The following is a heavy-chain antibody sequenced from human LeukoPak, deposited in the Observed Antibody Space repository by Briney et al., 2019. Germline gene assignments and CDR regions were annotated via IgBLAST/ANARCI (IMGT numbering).Heavy chain of an antibody. J-gene: IGHJ4*02. CDR3: AKDSMDYYDSSGYLGKIDY. Sequence: GRSLRLSCATSGFTFSSYGMNWVRQAPGKGLEWVSAISGSGGSTYYAASVKGRFTISRDNSKNTLYLQMNSLRAEDTAVYYCAKDSMDYYDSSGYLGKIDYWGQGTLVTVSS. CDR1: GFTFSSYG. D-gene: IGHD3-22*01. V-gene: IGHV3-23*01. CDR2: ISGSGGST.